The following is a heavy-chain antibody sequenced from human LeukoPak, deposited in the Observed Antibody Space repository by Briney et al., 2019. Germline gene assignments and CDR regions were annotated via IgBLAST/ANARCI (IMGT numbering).Heavy chain of an antibody. CDR3: ARLVGSNWYHEVLLARDS. CDR1: GGSISSYY. V-gene: IGHV4-4*07. D-gene: IGHD6-13*01. Sequence: PSETLSLTCTVSGGSISSYYWSWIRQPAGKGLEWIGRIYTSGSTNYNPSLKSRVTMSVDTSKNQLSLKLSSVTAADTAVYYCARLVGSNWYHEVLLARDSWGQGTLVTVSS. CDR2: IYTSGST. J-gene: IGHJ4*02.